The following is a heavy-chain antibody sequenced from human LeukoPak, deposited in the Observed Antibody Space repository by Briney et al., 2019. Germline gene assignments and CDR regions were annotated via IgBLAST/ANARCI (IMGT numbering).Heavy chain of an antibody. CDR3: ARGLGQPYYYYYMDV. CDR2: INHSGST. CDR1: GGSFSGYY. V-gene: IGHV4-34*01. D-gene: IGHD6-13*01. J-gene: IGHJ6*03. Sequence: PSETLSLTCAVYGGSFSGYYWSWIRQPPGKGLEWIGEINHSGSTNYNPSLKSRVTISVDTSKNQFSLKLSSVTAADTAVYYCARGLGQPYYYYYMDVWGKGTTVTVS.